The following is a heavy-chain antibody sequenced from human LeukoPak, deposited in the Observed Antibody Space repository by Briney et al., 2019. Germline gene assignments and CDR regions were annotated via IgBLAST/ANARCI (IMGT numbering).Heavy chain of an antibody. CDR3: ARSDQGDYGGNPRFGYYYMDV. D-gene: IGHD4-23*01. Sequence: SVKASCRASGGTFSSYAISWVRQAPGQGLEWMGGIIPIFGTANYAQKFQGRVTITTDESTSTAYMELSSLRSEDTAVYYCARSDQGDYGGNPRFGYYYMDVWGKGTTVTVSS. CDR2: IIPIFGTA. V-gene: IGHV1-69*05. CDR1: GGTFSSYA. J-gene: IGHJ6*03.